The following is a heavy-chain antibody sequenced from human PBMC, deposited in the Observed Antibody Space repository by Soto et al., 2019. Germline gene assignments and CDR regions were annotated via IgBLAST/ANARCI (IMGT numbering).Heavy chain of an antibody. CDR1: GFTFSSYA. V-gene: IGHV3-23*01. CDR2: ISGSGGST. Sequence: PGGSLRLSCVVSGFTFSSYAMSWVRQAPGKGLEWVSAISGSGGSTYYADSVKGRFTISRDNSKNTLYLQMNSLRAEDTAVYYCAKQSTVTTIHYGMDVWGQGTTVTVSS. CDR3: AKQSTVTTIHYGMDV. D-gene: IGHD4-17*01. J-gene: IGHJ6*02.